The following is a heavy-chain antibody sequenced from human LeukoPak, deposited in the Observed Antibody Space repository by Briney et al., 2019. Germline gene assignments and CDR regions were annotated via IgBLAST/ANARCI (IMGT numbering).Heavy chain of an antibody. CDR3: SREGDVLTGFYPDY. J-gene: IGHJ4*02. CDR1: GFNFADYA. Sequence: GRSLRLSCTTSGFNFADYAMSWVRQAPGQGLEWLGFIGREAHGGRAQYATSVKGRFTISRDDARGIAYLQLTGLRNEDTAVYYCSREGDVLTGFYPDYWGQGTLVIVSS. CDR2: IGREAHGGRA. V-gene: IGHV3-49*04. D-gene: IGHD1-14*01.